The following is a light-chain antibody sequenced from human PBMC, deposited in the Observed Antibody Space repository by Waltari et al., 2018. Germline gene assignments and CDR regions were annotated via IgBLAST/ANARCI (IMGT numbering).Light chain of an antibody. J-gene: IGKJ2*01. V-gene: IGKV2-30*02. CDR2: RVS. CDR3: MQGTHWPYT. Sequence: VVMTQSPLSLPVTLGQPDSISCKSSQSLVHSDGNTHLNWFQQRPGQSPRRLMYRVSNRDSGVPDRFSGSGSGTDFTLKISRVEAEDVGVYYCMQGTHWPYTFGQGTKLDIK. CDR1: QSLVHSDGNTH.